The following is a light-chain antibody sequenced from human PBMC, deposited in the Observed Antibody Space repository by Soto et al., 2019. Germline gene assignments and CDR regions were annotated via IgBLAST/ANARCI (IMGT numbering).Light chain of an antibody. CDR2: GAS. Sequence: EIVLTQSPGTLSLSPVEGATLSCRASQSISSNFLAWYQQNRGQAPRLLIHGASNRATGIPDRFSGSGSGTDFTLTITRLEPEDFAVYYCQQYGGSPRTFGQGTKVDIK. CDR1: QSISSNF. CDR3: QQYGGSPRT. V-gene: IGKV3-20*01. J-gene: IGKJ1*01.